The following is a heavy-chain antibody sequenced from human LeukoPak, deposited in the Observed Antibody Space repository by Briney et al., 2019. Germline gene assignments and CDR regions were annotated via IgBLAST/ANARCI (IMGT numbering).Heavy chain of an antibody. CDR3: ARGSGPLFYLDY. J-gene: IGHJ4*02. V-gene: IGHV3-11*04. Sequence: GGSLRLSCAASGFRFSYYYMNWIRQAPGKGLEWISHISSPGTTISYADSVKGRFTVSRDNAKNSLYLEMNSLRADDTAVYYCARGSGPLFYLDYWGQGTLVTVSS. CDR2: ISSPGTTI. CDR1: GFRFSYYY. D-gene: IGHD2-15*01.